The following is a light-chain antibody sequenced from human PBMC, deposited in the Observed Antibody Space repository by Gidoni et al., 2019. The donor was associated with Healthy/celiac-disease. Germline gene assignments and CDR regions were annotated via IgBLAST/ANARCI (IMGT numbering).Light chain of an antibody. CDR1: RSISSY. CDR2: AAS. CDR3: QQSYSTPLT. J-gene: IGKJ3*01. Sequence: DIQITNSPSSLSASVGDRVTITCRASRSISSYLHWYQQKPGKAPKLLIYAASSLQSGVPSRFSGSGSGTDFTLTISSLQPEDFATYYCQQSYSTPLTFGPGTKVDIK. V-gene: IGKV1-39*01.